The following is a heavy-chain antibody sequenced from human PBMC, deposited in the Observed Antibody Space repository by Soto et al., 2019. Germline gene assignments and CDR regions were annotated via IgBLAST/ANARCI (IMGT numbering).Heavy chain of an antibody. CDR2: IYYSGST. J-gene: IGHJ5*02. CDR1: GGSISSYY. Sequence: SETLSLTCTVSGGSISSYYWSWIRQPPGKGLEWIGYIYYSGSTNYNPSLKSRVTISVDTSKNQFSLKLSSVTAADTAVYYCARGVWVRGNWFDPWGQGTLVTVSS. CDR3: ARGVWVRGNWFDP. D-gene: IGHD7-27*01. V-gene: IGHV4-59*01.